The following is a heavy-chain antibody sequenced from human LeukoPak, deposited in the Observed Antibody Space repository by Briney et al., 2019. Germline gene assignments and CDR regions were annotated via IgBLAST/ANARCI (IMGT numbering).Heavy chain of an antibody. CDR2: IYTSGST. CDR3: ARVGEGYNYDY. CDR1: GGSISSYY. V-gene: IGHV4-4*07. Sequence: PSETLSLTCTVSGGSISSYYWSWIRQLAGKGLEWIGRIYTSGSTNYNPSLKSRVTMSVDTSKNQFSLKLSSVTAADTAVYYFARVGEGYNYDYWGQETLVTVSS. D-gene: IGHD5-24*01. J-gene: IGHJ4*02.